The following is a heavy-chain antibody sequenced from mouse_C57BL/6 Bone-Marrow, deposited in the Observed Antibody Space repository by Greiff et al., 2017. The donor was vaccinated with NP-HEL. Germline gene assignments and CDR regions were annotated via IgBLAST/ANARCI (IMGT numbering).Heavy chain of an antibody. CDR2: IDPENGDT. CDR3: TKGNGSSYGAMDY. D-gene: IGHD1-1*01. Sequence: VQLQQSGAELVRPGASVKLSCTASGFNIKDDYMHWVKQRPEQGLEWIGWIDPENGDTEYASKFQGKATIKADTSSNTAYLQLSSLTSEDTAVYYCTKGNGSSYGAMDYWGQGTSVTVSS. CDR1: GFNIKDDY. V-gene: IGHV14-4*01. J-gene: IGHJ4*01.